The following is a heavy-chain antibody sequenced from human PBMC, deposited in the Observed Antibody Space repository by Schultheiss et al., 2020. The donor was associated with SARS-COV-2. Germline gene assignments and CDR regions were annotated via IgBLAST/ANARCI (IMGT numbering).Heavy chain of an antibody. V-gene: IGHV3-30*04. CDR3: ARGGSYYDFSLVDYFDY. Sequence: GGSLRLSCAASRFTFSSFAMHWVRQAPGKGLEWVAVISYDGSNKYYAGSVKGRFTISRDNSKNTLYLQMNSLRAEDTAVYYCARGGSYYDFSLVDYFDYWGQGTLVTVSS. CDR2: ISYDGSNK. J-gene: IGHJ4*02. CDR1: RFTFSSFA. D-gene: IGHD1-26*01.